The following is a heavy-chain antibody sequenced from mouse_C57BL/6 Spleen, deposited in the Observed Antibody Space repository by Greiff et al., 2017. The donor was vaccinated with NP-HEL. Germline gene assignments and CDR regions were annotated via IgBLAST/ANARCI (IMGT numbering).Heavy chain of an antibody. CDR3: ARITGDYAMDY. CDR2: IHPNSGST. J-gene: IGHJ4*01. CDR1: GYTFTSYW. V-gene: IGHV1-64*01. D-gene: IGHD4-1*01. Sequence: QVQLQQPGAELVKPGASVKLSCKASGYTFTSYWMHWVKQRPGQGLEWIGMIHPNSGSTNYNEKFKSKATLTVDKSSSTAYMQLSSLTSEDAAVYCCARITGDYAMDYWGQGTSVTVSS.